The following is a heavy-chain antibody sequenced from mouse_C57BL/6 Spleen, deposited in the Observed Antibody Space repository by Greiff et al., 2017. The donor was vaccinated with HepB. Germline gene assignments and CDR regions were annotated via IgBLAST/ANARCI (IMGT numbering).Heavy chain of an antibody. J-gene: IGHJ2*01. CDR2: INPNNGGT. Sequence: EVQLQQSGPELVKPGASVKISCKASGYTFTDYYMNWVKQSHGKSLEWIGDINPNNGGTSYNQKFKGKATLTVDKSSSTAYMELRSLTSEDSAVYYFARDGYLYYWGQGTTLTVSS. V-gene: IGHV1-26*01. D-gene: IGHD2-3*01. CDR3: ARDGYLYY. CDR1: GYTFTDYY.